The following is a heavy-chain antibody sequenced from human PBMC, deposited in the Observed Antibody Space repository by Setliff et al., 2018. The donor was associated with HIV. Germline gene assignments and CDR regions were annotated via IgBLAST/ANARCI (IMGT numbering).Heavy chain of an antibody. D-gene: IGHD6-13*01. CDR2: IYYSGNT. CDR3: AREMGSSWYVRGYYYYGMDV. Sequence: SETLSLTCTVSDGSFSSDYWTWIRQTPGKGLEWIGYIYYSGNTRYNPSLKSRVTISLDTSKNRFSLQLTSVTAADTAVYYCAREMGSSWYVRGYYYYGMDVWGQGTTVTVSS. CDR1: DGSFSSDY. V-gene: IGHV4-59*01. J-gene: IGHJ6*02.